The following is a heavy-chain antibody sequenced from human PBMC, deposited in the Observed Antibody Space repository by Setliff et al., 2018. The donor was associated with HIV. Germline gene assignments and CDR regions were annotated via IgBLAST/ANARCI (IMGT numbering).Heavy chain of an antibody. J-gene: IGHJ4*02. Sequence: SETLSLTCAVYGQSISGYYWSWIRQTPGKGLEWIGEINHGGDTNYNPSLKSRVTISVGSSYNQFSLKLSSVTAADTAVYYCAGGDLYGDYAFSYWGQGTLVTVSS. V-gene: IGHV4-34*01. D-gene: IGHD4-17*01. CDR3: AGGDLYGDYAFSY. CDR2: INHGGDT. CDR1: GQSISGYY.